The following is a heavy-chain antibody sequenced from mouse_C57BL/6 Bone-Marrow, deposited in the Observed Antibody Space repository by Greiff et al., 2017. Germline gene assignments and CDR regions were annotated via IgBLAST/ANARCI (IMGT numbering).Heavy chain of an antibody. V-gene: IGHV1-55*01. CDR2: IYPGSGST. J-gene: IGHJ2*01. CDR1: GYTFTSYW. CDR3: ARYDYYFDY. Sequence: QVQLKQPGAELVKPGASVTMSCKASGYTFTSYWITWVKQRPGQGLEWIGDIYPGSGSTNYNEKFKSKATLTVDTSSSTAYMQLSSLTSEDSAVYYCARYDYYFDYWGQGTTLTVSS. D-gene: IGHD2-4*01.